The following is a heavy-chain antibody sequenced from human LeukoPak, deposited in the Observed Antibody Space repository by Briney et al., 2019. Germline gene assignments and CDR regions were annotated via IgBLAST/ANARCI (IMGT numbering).Heavy chain of an antibody. CDR2: INPNSGGT. J-gene: IGHJ4*02. V-gene: IGHV1-2*02. Sequence: ASVKVSCKASGYTFTGYYMYWVRQAPGQGLEWMGWINPNSGGTNYAQKFQGRVTMTRVTSINTAYMELSRLRSDDTAVYYCARNPATLWIDYWGQGTLVTVSS. CDR1: GYTFTGYY. D-gene: IGHD2-21*01. CDR3: ARNPATLWIDY.